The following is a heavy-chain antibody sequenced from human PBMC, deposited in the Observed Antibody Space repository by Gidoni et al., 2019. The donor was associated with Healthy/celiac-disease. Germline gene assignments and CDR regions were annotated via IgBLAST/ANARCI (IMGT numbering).Heavy chain of an antibody. CDR3: ARGYGSSWYQGFQH. CDR2: IYTSGST. V-gene: IGHV4-61*02. J-gene: IGHJ1*01. CDR1: GGSISSGSYY. D-gene: IGHD6-13*01. Sequence: QVQLQESGPGLVKPSQTLSLTCTVSGGSISSGSYYWSWIRQPAGKGLEWIGRIYTSGSTNYNPSLKSRVTISVDTSKNQCSLKLSSVTAADTAVYYCARGYGSSWYQGFQHWGQGTLVTVSS.